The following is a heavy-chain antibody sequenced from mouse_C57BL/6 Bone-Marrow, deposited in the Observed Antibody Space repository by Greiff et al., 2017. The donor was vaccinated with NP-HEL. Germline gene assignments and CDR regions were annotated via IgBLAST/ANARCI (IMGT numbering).Heavy chain of an antibody. Sequence: QVQLQQPGAELVKPGASVKLSCKASGYTFTSYWMHWVKQRPGRGLEWIGRIDRNSGGTKYNEKFKSKATMTVDKPSSTAYMQLSSLTSEDSAVYYYARSHYKAGFAYWGQGTLVTVSS. CDR2: IDRNSGGT. D-gene: IGHD2-12*01. CDR1: GYTFTSYW. J-gene: IGHJ3*01. CDR3: ARSHYKAGFAY. V-gene: IGHV1-72*01.